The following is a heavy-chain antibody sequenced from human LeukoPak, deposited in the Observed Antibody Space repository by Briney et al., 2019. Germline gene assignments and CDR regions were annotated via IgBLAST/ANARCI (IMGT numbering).Heavy chain of an antibody. Sequence: ASVKVSCRASGYTFTGYYMHWVRQAPGQGLEWMGWINPNSGGTNFAQKFQGRVTMTRDTSISTAYMELSRLRSDDTAVYYCAREGYDSSGLALGWGQGTLVTVSS. CDR3: AREGYDSSGLALG. V-gene: IGHV1-2*02. D-gene: IGHD3-22*01. CDR2: INPNSGGT. J-gene: IGHJ4*02. CDR1: GYTFTGYY.